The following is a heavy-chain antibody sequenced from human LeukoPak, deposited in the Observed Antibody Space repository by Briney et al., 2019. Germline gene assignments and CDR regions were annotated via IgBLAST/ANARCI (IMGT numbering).Heavy chain of an antibody. Sequence: ASVKVSRKASGYTFTSYDINWVRQATGQGLEWMGWMNPNSGNTGYAQKFQGRVTMTRNTSISTAYMELSSLRSEDTAVYYCASAREGYSSSWYYFDYWGQGTLVTVSS. V-gene: IGHV1-8*01. D-gene: IGHD6-13*01. CDR2: MNPNSGNT. CDR3: ASAREGYSSSWYYFDY. CDR1: GYTFTSYD. J-gene: IGHJ4*02.